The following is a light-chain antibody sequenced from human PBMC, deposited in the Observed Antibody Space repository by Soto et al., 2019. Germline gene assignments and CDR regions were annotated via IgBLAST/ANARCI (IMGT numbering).Light chain of an antibody. J-gene: IGKJ1*01. CDR2: AAS. V-gene: IGKV1-8*01. CDR3: QQYSSYPWT. CDR1: QGISSY. Sequence: AIRMTQSPSSLSASTGDRVTITCRASQGISSYLAWYQQKPGKAPKLLIYAASTLQSGVPSRFSGIGSGTIFTITTTCLKSEYFQPYHCQQYSSYPWTPGKGTKVDIK.